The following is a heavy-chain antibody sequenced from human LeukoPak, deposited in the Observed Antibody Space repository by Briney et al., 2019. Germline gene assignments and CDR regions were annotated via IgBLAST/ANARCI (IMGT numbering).Heavy chain of an antibody. CDR2: ISSSSTYI. D-gene: IGHD3-22*01. V-gene: IGHV3-21*01. J-gene: IGHJ6*03. CDR1: GFTFSTYS. CDR3: ARASSVVVDYYYMDV. Sequence: GGSPRLSCVASGFTFSTYSMNWVRQAPGKGLEWVSSISSSSTYIYYADSVKGRFTISRDNSKNTLYLQMNSLRAEDTAVYYCARASSVVVDYYYMDVWGKGTTVTVSS.